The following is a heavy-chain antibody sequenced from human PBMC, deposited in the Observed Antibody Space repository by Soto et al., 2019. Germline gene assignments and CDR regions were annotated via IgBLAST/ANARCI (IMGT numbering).Heavy chain of an antibody. CDR1: GGSFSGYC. CDR2: IDHSGYT. CDR3: ARVRDWFDP. D-gene: IGHD3-3*01. J-gene: IGHJ5*02. V-gene: IGHV4-34*01. Sequence: KSSETLSLTCAVYGGSFSGYCWNWIRQPPGKGLEWIGEIDHSGYTNYNPSLKSRVTISVDTSKNQFSLRLTSVTAADTAVYYCARVRDWFDPWGQGTLVTVSS.